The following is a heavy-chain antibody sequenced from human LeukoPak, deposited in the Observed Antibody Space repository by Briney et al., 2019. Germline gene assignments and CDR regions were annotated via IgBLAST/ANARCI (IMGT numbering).Heavy chain of an antibody. CDR2: ISYDGTNQ. CDR1: GFIFSGYA. D-gene: IGHD6-19*01. J-gene: IGHJ4*02. Sequence: PGGSLRLSCAASGFIFSGYAMHWVRQAPGKGLEWVAVISYDGTNQYYADSVRGRFTISRDTSKKTLFLQMNSLRADDAAVYYCARGRLQWLVLDYRGQGTLVTVSS. CDR3: ARGRLQWLVLDY. V-gene: IGHV3-30-3*01.